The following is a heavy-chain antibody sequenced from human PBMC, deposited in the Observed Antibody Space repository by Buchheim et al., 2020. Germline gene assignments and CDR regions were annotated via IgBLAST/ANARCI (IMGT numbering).Heavy chain of an antibody. CDR3: ARHSLVGNYGGYFDY. Sequence: QVQLQESGPGLVKPSETLSLTCTVSGGSISSYYWSWIRQPPGKGLEWIGYIYYSGSTKYNSSLQSRVTISVDTSKNQFSLKLSSVTAADTAVYYCARHSLVGNYGGYFDYWGQGTL. CDR2: IYYSGST. D-gene: IGHD3-10*01. V-gene: IGHV4-59*08. CDR1: GGSISSYY. J-gene: IGHJ4*02.